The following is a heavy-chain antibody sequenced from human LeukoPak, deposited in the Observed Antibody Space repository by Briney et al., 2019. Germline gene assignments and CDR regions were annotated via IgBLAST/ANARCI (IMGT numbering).Heavy chain of an antibody. CDR1: GFTFSSYW. V-gene: IGHV3-74*01. Sequence: GGSLRLSCAASGFTFSSYWMHWDRQAPGKGLVWVSRITNDGSSTSHADSVKGRFTISRDNARNTLYLQMNSLRAEDTAVYYCARGIYDTDSLGLYFDHWGQGTLVTVSS. D-gene: IGHD3-16*01. CDR3: ARGIYDTDSLGLYFDH. CDR2: ITNDGSST. J-gene: IGHJ1*01.